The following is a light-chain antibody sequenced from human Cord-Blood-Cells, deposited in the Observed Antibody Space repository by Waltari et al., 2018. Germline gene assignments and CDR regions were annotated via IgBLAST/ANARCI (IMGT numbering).Light chain of an antibody. CDR3: QQSYSTPLT. CDR1: QSISSY. V-gene: IGKV1-39*01. CDR2: AGS. Sequence: DIQMTQSPSSLSASVGDRVTITCRESQSISSYLNWYQQKPGKAPKLLIYAGSSLQSGVPSRFSGSGSGTDFTLTISSRQPEDFATYYCQQSYSTPLTFGPGTKVDIK. J-gene: IGKJ3*01.